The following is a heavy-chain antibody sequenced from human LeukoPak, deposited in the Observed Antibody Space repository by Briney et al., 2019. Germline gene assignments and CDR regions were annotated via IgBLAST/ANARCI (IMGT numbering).Heavy chain of an antibody. CDR1: GGYVTTAY. J-gene: IGHJ4*02. CDR2: VSDSGTA. CDR3: ARVVVGQQRLIRRTHNYYFGL. V-gene: IGHV4-4*07. D-gene: IGHD6-19*01. Sequence: SETLSLTCSVSGGYVTTAYWSWIRQPAGQGLEWMGRVSDSGTASYNPSLKSRVTISVDKYKNHFSLRLSSVTAADTAVYYCARVVVGQQRLIRRTHNYYFGLWGQGILVTVSS.